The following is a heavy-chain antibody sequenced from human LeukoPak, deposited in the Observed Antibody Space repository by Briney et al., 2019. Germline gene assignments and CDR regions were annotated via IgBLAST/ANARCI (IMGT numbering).Heavy chain of an antibody. CDR1: GFTFSTYW. V-gene: IGHV3-48*04. CDR2: ISSSGTTI. Sequence: PGGSLRLSCEASGFTFSTYWMNWVRQAPGKGLEWVSYISSSGTTIYYADSVKGRFTISRDNAKKSLYLQMNSLRAEDTAVYYCARDLSGSYVNYWGQGTLVTVSS. J-gene: IGHJ4*02. CDR3: ARDLSGSYVNY. D-gene: IGHD1-26*01.